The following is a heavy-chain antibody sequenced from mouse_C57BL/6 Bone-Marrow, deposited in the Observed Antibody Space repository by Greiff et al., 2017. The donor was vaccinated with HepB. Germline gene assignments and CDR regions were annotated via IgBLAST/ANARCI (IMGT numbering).Heavy chain of an antibody. CDR1: GFTFSNYW. Sequence: EVQLQESGGGLVQPGGSMKLSCVASGFTFSNYWMNWVRQSPEKGLEWVAQIRLKSDNYATHYAESVKGRFTFSRDDSKSSVYLQMNNLRAEDTGIYYFTGLCFDYWGQGTTLTVSS. J-gene: IGHJ2*01. CDR3: TGLCFDY. D-gene: IGHD6-5*01. V-gene: IGHV6-3*01. CDR2: IRLKSDNYAT.